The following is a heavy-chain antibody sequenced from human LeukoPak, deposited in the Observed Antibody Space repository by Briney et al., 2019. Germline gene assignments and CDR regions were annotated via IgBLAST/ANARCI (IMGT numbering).Heavy chain of an antibody. J-gene: IGHJ4*02. CDR3: VGGNYRSAWYGFDY. V-gene: IGHV1-18*01. Sequence: ASVKVSCKASAYTFSNHGISWVRQAPGRGLEWMGWISPYNGNTQYAQKVQDRVTLTTDPSTNTAYLELGSLRSDDTAVYFCVGGNYRSAWYGFDYWGRGTLVTVS. D-gene: IGHD1-7*01. CDR2: ISPYNGNT. CDR1: AYTFSNHG.